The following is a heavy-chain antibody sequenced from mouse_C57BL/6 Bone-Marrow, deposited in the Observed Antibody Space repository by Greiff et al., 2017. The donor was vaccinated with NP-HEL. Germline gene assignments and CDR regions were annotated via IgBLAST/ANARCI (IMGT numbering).Heavy chain of an antibody. CDR2: IYPGGGYT. D-gene: IGHD2-4*01. J-gene: IGHJ2*01. CDR1: GYTFTNYW. V-gene: IGHV1-63*01. CDR3: ARWFYDYGFDY. Sequence: QVQLQQSGAELVRPGTSVKMSCKASGYTFTNYWIGWAKQRPGHGLEWIGDIYPGGGYTNYNDKFKGKATLTADKSSSTAYMQFSSLTSEDSAIYYCARWFYDYGFDYWGQGTTLTVSS.